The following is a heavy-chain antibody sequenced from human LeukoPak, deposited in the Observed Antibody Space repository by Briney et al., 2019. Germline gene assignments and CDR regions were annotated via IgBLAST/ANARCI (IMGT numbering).Heavy chain of an antibody. CDR2: INHIGST. CDR1: GGSFSSYY. D-gene: IGHD3-22*01. V-gene: IGHV4-34*01. Sequence: SETLSLTCAVYGGSFSSYYWSWIRQPPGKGLEWIGKINHIGSTNYSPSLKSRVTMSVDMSKNQFSLKLSSVTAADTAVYYCARLIYYDSSGYLDYWGQGSLVTVSS. J-gene: IGHJ4*02. CDR3: ARLIYYDSSGYLDY.